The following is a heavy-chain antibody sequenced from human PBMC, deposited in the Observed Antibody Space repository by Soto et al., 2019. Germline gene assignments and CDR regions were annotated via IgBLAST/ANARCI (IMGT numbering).Heavy chain of an antibody. D-gene: IGHD2-2*01. CDR1: GGTFSSYA. J-gene: IGHJ4*02. Sequence: GASVKVSCKASGGTFSSYAISWVRQAPGQGLEWMGGIIPIFGTANYAQKFQGRVTITADESTSTAYMELSSLRSEDTAVYYCARGYCSSTSCYWFDYWGQGTLVTVSS. V-gene: IGHV1-69*13. CDR2: IIPIFGTA. CDR3: ARGYCSSTSCYWFDY.